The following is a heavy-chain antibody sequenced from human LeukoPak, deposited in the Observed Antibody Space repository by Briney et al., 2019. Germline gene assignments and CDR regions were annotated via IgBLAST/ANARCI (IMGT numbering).Heavy chain of an antibody. D-gene: IGHD3-10*01. V-gene: IGHV3-23*01. CDR1: GFTFSNYA. J-gene: IGHJ4*02. Sequence: GGSLRLSCAVSGFTFSNYAMSWVRQAPGKGLEWVSVIVSSGGTTFYADSVKGRFTISRDNSKNTLYLQMNSLRAEDTAVYCCAKRGAHYFDYWGQGTRVTVSS. CDR2: IVSSGGTT. CDR3: AKRGAHYFDY.